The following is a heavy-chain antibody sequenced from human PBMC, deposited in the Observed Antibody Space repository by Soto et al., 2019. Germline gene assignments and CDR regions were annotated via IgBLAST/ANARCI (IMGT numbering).Heavy chain of an antibody. CDR3: ARLITMVRGVITTLGYYYGMDV. V-gene: IGHV4-39*01. CDR2: IYYSGST. CDR1: GGSISSSSYY. J-gene: IGHJ6*02. Sequence: PSETLSLTCTVSGGSISSSSYYWGWIRQPSGKGLEWIGSIYYSGSTYYNPSRKSRVTISVDTSKNQFSLKLSSVTAADTAVYYCARLITMVRGVITTLGYYYGMDVWGQGTTVTVSS. D-gene: IGHD3-10*01.